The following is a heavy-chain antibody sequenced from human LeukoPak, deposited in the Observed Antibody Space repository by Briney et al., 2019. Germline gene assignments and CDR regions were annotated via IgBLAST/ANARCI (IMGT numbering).Heavy chain of an antibody. J-gene: IGHJ4*02. CDR2: INHSGST. D-gene: IGHD6-19*01. CDR1: GGSFSGYY. V-gene: IGHV4-34*01. Sequence: PSETLSLTCAVYGGSFSGYYWSWIRQPPGKGLEWIGEINHSGSTNYNPSLKSRVTISVDTSKNQFSLKLSSVTAADTAVYYCARDWVPSGWYSDYFDYWGQGTLVTVSS. CDR3: ARDWVPSGWYSDYFDY.